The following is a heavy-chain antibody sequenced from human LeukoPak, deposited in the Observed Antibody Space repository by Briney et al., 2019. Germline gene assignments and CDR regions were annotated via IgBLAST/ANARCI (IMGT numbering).Heavy chain of an antibody. Sequence: AASVKVSCKASGYTFTSYYMHWVRQAPGQGLEWMGVINPSGGSTSYAQKFQGRVTMTRDTSTSTVYMELSSLRSEDTAVYYCARDVRGYYDILTGRHKTTGHFDYWGQGTLVTVSS. D-gene: IGHD3-9*01. CDR2: INPSGGST. V-gene: IGHV1-46*01. CDR3: ARDVRGYYDILTGRHKTTGHFDY. J-gene: IGHJ4*02. CDR1: GYTFTSYY.